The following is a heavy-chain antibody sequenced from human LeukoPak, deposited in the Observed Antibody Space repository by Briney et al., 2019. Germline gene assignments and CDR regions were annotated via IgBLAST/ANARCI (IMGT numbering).Heavy chain of an antibody. CDR3: AREISRAALDY. CDR2: ISGNGRST. J-gene: IGHJ4*02. V-gene: IGHV3-23*01. CDR1: GFTFSSYA. D-gene: IGHD6-6*01. Sequence: GGSLRLSCAASGFTFSSYAMSWVRQAPGKGLEWVSGISGNGRSTYYADSVKGRFTISRDNAKNSVYLQMNSLRAEDTALYHCAREISRAALDYWGQGTLVTVSS.